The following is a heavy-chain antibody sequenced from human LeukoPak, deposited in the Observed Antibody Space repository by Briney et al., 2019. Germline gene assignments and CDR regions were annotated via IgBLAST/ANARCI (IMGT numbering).Heavy chain of an antibody. J-gene: IGHJ4*02. D-gene: IGHD3-22*01. CDR1: GFTFSSYA. V-gene: IGHV3-23*01. Sequence: GGSLRLSCAASGFTFSSYAMSWVRQAPGKGLEWVSAISGSGGSTYYADSVKGRFTISRDNSKNMLYLQMNSLRAEDTAVYYYAKAGTMTLSYFDYWGQGTLVTVSS. CDR3: AKAGTMTLSYFDY. CDR2: ISGSGGST.